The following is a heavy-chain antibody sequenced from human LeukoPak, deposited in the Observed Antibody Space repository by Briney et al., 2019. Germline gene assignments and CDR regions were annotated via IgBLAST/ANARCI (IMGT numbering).Heavy chain of an antibody. J-gene: IGHJ3*02. V-gene: IGHV4-59*11. D-gene: IGHD4-17*01. CDR2: ISYIGTT. CDR3: ARDLVTVTKGFDI. Sequence: SETLSLTCAVPGDSFSSHYWTWIRQPPGRGLEWIGYISYIGTTNYNPSLKSRVTISIDTSKNQFSLKLSSVTTADTAVYYCARDLVTVTKGFDIWGLGTMVSVSS. CDR1: GDSFSSHY.